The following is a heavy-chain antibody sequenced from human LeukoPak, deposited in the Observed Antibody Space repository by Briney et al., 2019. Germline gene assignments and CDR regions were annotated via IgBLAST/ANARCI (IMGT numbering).Heavy chain of an antibody. J-gene: IGHJ6*02. Sequence: SETLSLTCTVSGGSISSSSYYWGWIRQPPGKGLEWIGSIYYSGSTYYNPSLKSRVTISVDTSKNQFSLKLSSVTAADTAVYYCARDLGFWSGSYYYYGMDVWGQGTTVTVSS. D-gene: IGHD3-3*01. CDR3: ARDLGFWSGSYYYYGMDV. CDR2: IYYSGST. CDR1: GGSISSSSYY. V-gene: IGHV4-39*02.